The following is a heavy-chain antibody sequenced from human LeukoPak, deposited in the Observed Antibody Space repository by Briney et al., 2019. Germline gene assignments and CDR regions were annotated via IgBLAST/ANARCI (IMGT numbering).Heavy chain of an antibody. CDR3: ARGLLWFGELQAFDI. D-gene: IGHD3-10*01. Sequence: ASVKVSCKASGYTFTSYGISWVRQAPGQGLEWMGWISAYSGNTNYAQKLQGRVTMTTDTSTSTAYMELRSLRPDDTAVYYCARGLLWFGELQAFDIWGQGTMVTVSS. CDR2: ISAYSGNT. V-gene: IGHV1-18*01. CDR1: GYTFTSYG. J-gene: IGHJ3*02.